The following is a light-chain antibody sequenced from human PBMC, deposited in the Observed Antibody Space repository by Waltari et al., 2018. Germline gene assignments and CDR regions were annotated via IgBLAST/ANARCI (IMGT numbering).Light chain of an antibody. CDR3: QQYNNWPPWT. J-gene: IGKJ1*01. CDR2: GAS. V-gene: IGKV3-15*01. CDR1: QSVRNN. Sequence: EIVITQSPATLSVSPGERATLPCRASQSVRNNLVWYQQKPGQAPRLLIYGASTRVTGIPARFSGSWSGTEFTLTISSLQSEDFAVYYCQQYNNWPPWTFGQGTKVEIK.